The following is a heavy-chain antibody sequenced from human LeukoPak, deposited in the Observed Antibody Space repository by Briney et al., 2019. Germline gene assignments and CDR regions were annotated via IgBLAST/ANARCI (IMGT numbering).Heavy chain of an antibody. CDR3: ARDLVIVVVPAAMGY. Sequence: ASVKVSCKASGYTFTGYYMHWVRQAPGQGLEWMGWINPNSGGTNYAQKFQGRVTMTRDTSISTACMELSRLRSDDTAVYYCARDLVIVVVPAAMGYWGQGTLVTVSS. V-gene: IGHV1-2*02. J-gene: IGHJ4*02. CDR1: GYTFTGYY. CDR2: INPNSGGT. D-gene: IGHD2-2*01.